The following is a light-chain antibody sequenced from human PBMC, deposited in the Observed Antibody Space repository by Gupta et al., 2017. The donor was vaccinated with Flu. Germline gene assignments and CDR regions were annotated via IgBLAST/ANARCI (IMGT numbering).Light chain of an antibody. J-gene: IGLJ2*01. CDR1: SSDVGGYNY. CDR3: SSYTSSNTLEVV. V-gene: IGLV2-14*01. CDR2: EVS. Sequence: QSALTQPASVSGSPGQSITISCTGTSSDVGGYNYVSWYQQHPGKAPKLMIYEVSNRPSGVSNRFSGSKSGNTASLTISGLQAEDEADYYCSSYTSSNTLEVVFGGGTKLTVL.